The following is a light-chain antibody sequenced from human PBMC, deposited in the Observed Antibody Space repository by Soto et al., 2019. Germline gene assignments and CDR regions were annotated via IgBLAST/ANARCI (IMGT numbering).Light chain of an antibody. J-gene: IGLJ2*01. CDR2: QDS. CDR1: KLGDKY. CDR3: QAWDSSTAV. V-gene: IGLV3-1*01. Sequence: SYELTQPPSVSVSPGQTAIITCSDNKLGDKYACWYQQKPGQSPVVVIYQDSKRPSGIPERFSGSSSGNTATLTISGTQAMDEADYYCQAWDSSTAVFGGGTKLTVL.